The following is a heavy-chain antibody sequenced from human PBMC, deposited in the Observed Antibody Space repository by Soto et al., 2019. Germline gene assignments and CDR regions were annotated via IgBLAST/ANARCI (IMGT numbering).Heavy chain of an antibody. D-gene: IGHD3-16*01. CDR2: ISGGGVSA. J-gene: IGHJ6*03. CDR3: AKECRGGPYFDYYYVDG. Sequence: EVQLLESGGGLVQPGGSLRLSCAASGYTFSNYAMNWVRQAAGKGLEWVSSISGGGVSAYYADSVRGRFTISRDNSKNTMYLQMNSLRAEDAAVYYCAKECRGGPYFDYYYVDGRGRGATVTVSS. CDR1: GYTFSNYA. V-gene: IGHV3-23*01.